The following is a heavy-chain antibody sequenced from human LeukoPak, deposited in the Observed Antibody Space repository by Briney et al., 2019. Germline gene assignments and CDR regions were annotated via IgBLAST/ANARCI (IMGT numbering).Heavy chain of an antibody. CDR2: ISSSSSTI. J-gene: IGHJ4*02. V-gene: IGHV3-11*01. CDR1: GFTFSDYY. CDR3: AKGLESSIWYTLIDY. Sequence: PGGSLRLSCAASGFTFSDYYMSWIRQAPGKGLEWVSYISSSSSTIYYADSVKGRFTISRDNAKNSLYLQMSSLRAEDTAVYYCAKGLESSIWYTLIDYWGQGTLVTVSS. D-gene: IGHD6-13*01.